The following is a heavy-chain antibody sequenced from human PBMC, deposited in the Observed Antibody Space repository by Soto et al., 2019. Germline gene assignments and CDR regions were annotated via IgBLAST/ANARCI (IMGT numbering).Heavy chain of an antibody. CDR1: GGSISSGGYY. V-gene: IGHV4-31*03. CDR2: IYYSGST. CDR3: ARVMGSGGYYYGMDV. Sequence: QVQLQESGPGLVKPSQTLSLTCTVSGGSISSGGYYWSWIRQHPGKGLEWIGYIYYSGSTYYNPSLQSRVTLSVDTSKNQFSLKLSSVTAADTAVYYCARVMGSGGYYYGMDVWGQGTTVTVSS. D-gene: IGHD3-10*01. J-gene: IGHJ6*02.